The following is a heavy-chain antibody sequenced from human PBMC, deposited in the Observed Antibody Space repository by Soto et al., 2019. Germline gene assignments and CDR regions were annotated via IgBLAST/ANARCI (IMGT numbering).Heavy chain of an antibody. CDR2: IYYSWST. D-gene: IGHD3-22*01. V-gene: IGHV4-28*01. J-gene: IGHJ6*02. CDR3: ARSLYDSSIYVYGMDV. Sequence: SETLSLTCAVSGYSISNSNWWGWFRKSPGKGLEWIGYIYYSWSTLYNPSLKSRVTMSVDTSKNQFSLKLSSATAVDTAVYYCARSLYDSSIYVYGMDVWGQGTTVTVSS. CDR1: GYSISNSNW.